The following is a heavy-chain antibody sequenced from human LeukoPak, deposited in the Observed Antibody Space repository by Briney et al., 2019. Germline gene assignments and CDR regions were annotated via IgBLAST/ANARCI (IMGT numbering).Heavy chain of an antibody. CDR1: GGSFSGYY. Sequence: PSETLSLTCAVYGGSFSGYYWSWIRQHPGKGLEWIGYIYYSGSTYYNPSLKSRVTISVDTSKNQFSLKLSSVTAADTAVYYCARDRSSSSWSGMDVWGQGTTVTVSS. CDR3: ARDRSSSSWSGMDV. CDR2: IYYSGST. V-gene: IGHV4-31*11. J-gene: IGHJ6*02. D-gene: IGHD6-13*01.